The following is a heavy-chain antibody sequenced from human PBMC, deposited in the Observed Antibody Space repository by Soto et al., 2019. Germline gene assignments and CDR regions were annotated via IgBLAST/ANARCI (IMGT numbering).Heavy chain of an antibody. CDR1: GFTVSSNY. D-gene: IGHD4-17*01. V-gene: IGHV3-53*04. J-gene: IGHJ6*03. CDR3: ASETTVRNYYYYMDV. Sequence: GGSLRLSCAASGFTVSSNYMSWVRQAPGKGLEWVSVIYSGGSTYYADSVKGRFTISRHNPKNTLYLQMNSLRAEDTAAYYCASETTVRNYYYYMDVWGKGTTVTVSS. CDR2: IYSGGST.